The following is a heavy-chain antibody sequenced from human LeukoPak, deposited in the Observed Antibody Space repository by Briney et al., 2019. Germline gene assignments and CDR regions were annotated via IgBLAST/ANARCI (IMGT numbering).Heavy chain of an antibody. CDR1: GFTCGDYY. J-gene: IGHJ4*02. CDR2: ISSSGSTI. Sequence: AGSLRLSWAASGFTCGDYYMSWSRQAPGKGLEGGSYISSSGSTIYYADSVKGRFTISRDNAKNSLYLQMNRLRAEDTAVYYCARGHYQPSGSFDYWGQGTLVTVSS. V-gene: IGHV3-11*04. D-gene: IGHD2-2*01. CDR3: ARGHYQPSGSFDY.